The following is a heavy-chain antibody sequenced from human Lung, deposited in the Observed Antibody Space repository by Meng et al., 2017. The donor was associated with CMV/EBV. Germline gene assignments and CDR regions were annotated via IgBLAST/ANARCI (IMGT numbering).Heavy chain of an antibody. D-gene: IGHD3-3*01. CDR3: ASPPAEFLMDR. J-gene: IGHJ4*02. Sequence: SCAASGFTFSSYSMNWVRQAPGKGLEWVSSISSSSSYIYYADSVKGRFTISRDNAKNSLYLQMNSLRAEDTAVYYCASPPAEFLMDRRGQGTLVTVSS. CDR2: ISSSSSYI. CDR1: GFTFSSYS. V-gene: IGHV3-21*01.